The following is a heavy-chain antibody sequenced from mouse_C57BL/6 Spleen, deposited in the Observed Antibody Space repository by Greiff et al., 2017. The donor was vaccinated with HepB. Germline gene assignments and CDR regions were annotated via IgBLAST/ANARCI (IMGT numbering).Heavy chain of an antibody. J-gene: IGHJ4*01. CDR2: INPSSGYT. V-gene: IGHV1-4*01. CDR3: AGLGYAMDY. CDR1: GYTFTSYT. D-gene: IGHD2-13*01. Sequence: VQLQQSGAELARPGASVKMSCKASGYTFTSYTMHWVKQRPGQGLEWIGYINPSSGYTKYNQKFKDKATLTADKSSSTAYMQLSSLTSADSAVYYCAGLGYAMDYWGQGTSVTVSS.